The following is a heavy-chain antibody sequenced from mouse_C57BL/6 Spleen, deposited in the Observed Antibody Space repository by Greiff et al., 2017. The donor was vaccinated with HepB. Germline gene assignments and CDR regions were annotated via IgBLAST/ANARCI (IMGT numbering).Heavy chain of an antibody. V-gene: IGHV1-69*01. CDR3: AYGSSQYYFDY. CDR2: IDPSDSYT. D-gene: IGHD1-1*01. CDR1: GYTFTSYW. J-gene: IGHJ2*01. Sequence: VQLQQPGAELVMPGASVKLSCKASGYTFTSYWMHWVKQRPGQGLEWIGEIDPSDSYTNYNQKFKGKSTLTVDKSSSTAYMQLSSLTSEDSAVYYCAYGSSQYYFDYWGQGTTLTVSS.